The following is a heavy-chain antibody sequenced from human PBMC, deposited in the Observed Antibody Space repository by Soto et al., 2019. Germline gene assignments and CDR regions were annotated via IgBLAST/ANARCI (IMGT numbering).Heavy chain of an antibody. D-gene: IGHD6-19*01. J-gene: IGHJ4*02. V-gene: IGHV2-5*02. CDR2: IYWDDDK. CDR1: GFSLSTSGVG. CDR3: AYSRAVPGWVGNSFDY. Sequence: QITLRESGPTLVKPTQTLTLTCTFSGFSLSTSGVGVGWIRQPPGKALKWPALIYWDDDKRYTPSLKSRLTITKDTSKNQVVLTMTNMDPVDTATYYCAYSRAVPGWVGNSFDYWGQGTPVTVSS.